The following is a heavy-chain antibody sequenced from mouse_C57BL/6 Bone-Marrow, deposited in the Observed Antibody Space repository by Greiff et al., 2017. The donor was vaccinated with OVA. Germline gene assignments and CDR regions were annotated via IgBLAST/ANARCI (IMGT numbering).Heavy chain of an antibody. V-gene: IGHV1-62-2*01. CDR3: ARHEGALRLPYYYAMDY. J-gene: IGHJ4*01. D-gene: IGHD2-12*01. CDR2: FYPGSGSI. CDR1: GYTFTEYT. Sequence: VQLQQSGAELVKPGASVKLSCKASGYTFTEYTIHWVKQRSGQGLEWIGWFYPGSGSIKYNEKFKDKATLTADKSSSTVYMELSRLTSEDSAVYFCARHEGALRLPYYYAMDYWGQGTSVTVSS.